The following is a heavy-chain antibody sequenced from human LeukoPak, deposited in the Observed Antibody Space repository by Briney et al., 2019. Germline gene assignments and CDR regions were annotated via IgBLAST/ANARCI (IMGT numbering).Heavy chain of an antibody. CDR1: GFTFSSYA. CDR2: ISYDGSNK. CDR3: ARSSSGWDYYYYYMDV. J-gene: IGHJ6*03. Sequence: PGGSLRLSCAASGFTFSSYAMHWVRQALGKGLEWVAVISYDGSNKYYADSVKGRFTISRDNSKNTLYLQMNSLRAEDTAVYYCARSSSGWDYYYYYMDVWGKGTTVTVSS. V-gene: IGHV3-30*01. D-gene: IGHD6-19*01.